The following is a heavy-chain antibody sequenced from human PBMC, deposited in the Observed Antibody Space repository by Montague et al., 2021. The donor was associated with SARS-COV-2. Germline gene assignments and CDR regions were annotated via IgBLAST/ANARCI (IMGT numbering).Heavy chain of an antibody. CDR1: GFTFSSYA. CDR3: AKATWVLTVASLDY. CDR2: ISGSGGST. D-gene: IGHD3-9*01. V-gene: IGHV3-23*01. Sequence: SLRLSCAASGFTFSSYAVSWVRQAPGKGLEWVSAISGSGGSTYYADSVKGRFTISRDNSKNTLYLQMNSLRAEDTAVYYCAKATWVLTVASLDYWGQGTLVTVSS. J-gene: IGHJ4*02.